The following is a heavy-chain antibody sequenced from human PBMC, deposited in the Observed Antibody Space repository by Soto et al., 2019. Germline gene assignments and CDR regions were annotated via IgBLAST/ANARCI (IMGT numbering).Heavy chain of an antibody. CDR3: TRHGGPSRSIWPVAHYYYGMDV. Sequence: GGSLRLSCAASGFTFSGSAMHWVRQASGKGLEWVGRIRSKANSYATAYAASVKGRFTISRDDSKNTAYLQMNSLKTEDTAVYYCTRHGGPSRSIWPVAHYYYGMDVWGQGTTVTVSS. J-gene: IGHJ6*02. CDR2: IRSKANSYAT. D-gene: IGHD3-3*01. CDR1: GFTFSGSA. V-gene: IGHV3-73*01.